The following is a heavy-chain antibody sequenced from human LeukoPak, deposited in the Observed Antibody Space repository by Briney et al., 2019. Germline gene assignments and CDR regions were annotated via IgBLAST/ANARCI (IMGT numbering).Heavy chain of an antibody. V-gene: IGHV3-30*04. CDR2: ISYDGSNK. D-gene: IGHD2-21*02. CDR1: GFTFSSYA. Sequence: GGSLRLSCAASGFTFSSYAMHWVRQAPGKGLEWVAVISYDGSNKYYADSVKGRFTISRDNSKNTLYLQMNSLRAEDTGVYYCARLVVTANRSDYWGQGALVTVSS. CDR3: ARLVVTANRSDY. J-gene: IGHJ4*02.